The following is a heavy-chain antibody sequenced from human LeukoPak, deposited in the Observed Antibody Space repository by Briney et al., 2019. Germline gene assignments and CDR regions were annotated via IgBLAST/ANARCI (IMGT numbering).Heavy chain of an antibody. D-gene: IGHD3-22*01. CDR1: GFTFSSYE. CDR3: ARDNYDSSGYYFD. CDR2: ISSSGSTM. V-gene: IGHV3-48*03. J-gene: IGHJ4*02. Sequence: GGSLRLSCAASGFTFSSYEMNWVRQAPGKGLEWVSYISSSGSTMYYADSVKGRFTISRDNAKNSPYLQMNSLRAEDTAVYYCARDNYDSSGYYFDWGQGTLVTASS.